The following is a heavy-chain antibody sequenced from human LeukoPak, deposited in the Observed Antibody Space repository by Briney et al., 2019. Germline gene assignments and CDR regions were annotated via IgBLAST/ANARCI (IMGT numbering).Heavy chain of an antibody. D-gene: IGHD5-24*01. J-gene: IGHJ4*02. CDR3: ATDGYNYLEH. Sequence: KAGGSLRLSCAASGFTFSDYSMNWVRQAPGKGLEWVSTIGSSSSYIYYADSVKGRFTISRDNAKNSLYLQMNSLRAEDTAVYYCATDGYNYLEHWGQGTLVIVSS. CDR2: IGSSSSYI. V-gene: IGHV3-21*01. CDR1: GFTFSDYS.